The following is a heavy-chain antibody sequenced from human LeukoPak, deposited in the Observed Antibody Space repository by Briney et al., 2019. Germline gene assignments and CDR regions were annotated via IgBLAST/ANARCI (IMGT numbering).Heavy chain of an antibody. J-gene: IGHJ4*02. CDR3: ARLSQTPDYYTLGGYYYLGY. Sequence: GASVKVSCKASGYTFTSYDINWVREAAGQGLEWMGWMNPNTGRTGYAQKFQGRITMTRDTSINTAYMELTNLRSEDTAIYYCARLSQTPDYYTLGGYYYLGYWGQGTPVTVSS. CDR1: GYTFTSYD. CDR2: MNPNTGRT. D-gene: IGHD3-10*01. V-gene: IGHV1-8*01.